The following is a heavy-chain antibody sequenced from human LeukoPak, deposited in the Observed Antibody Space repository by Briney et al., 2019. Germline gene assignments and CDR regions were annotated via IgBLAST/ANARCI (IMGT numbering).Heavy chain of an antibody. CDR1: GGSFSGYY. CDR2: INHSGST. J-gene: IGHJ4*02. V-gene: IGHV4-34*01. Sequence: KPSEPLSLTCAVYGGSFSGYYWSWIRQPPGKGLEWIGEINHSGSTNYNPSLKSRVTISVDTSKNQFSLKLSSVTAADTAVYYCARGRVYSSGWESEVGERTTFDYWGQGTLVTVSS. CDR3: ARGRVYSSGWESEVGERTTFDY. D-gene: IGHD6-19*01.